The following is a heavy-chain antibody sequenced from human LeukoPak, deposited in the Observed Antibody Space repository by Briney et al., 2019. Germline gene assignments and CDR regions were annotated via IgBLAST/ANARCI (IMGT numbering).Heavy chain of an antibody. CDR2: ISGSAGST. Sequence: GGSLRLSCAASGFTFSVYAMTWVRQVPGKGLEWVSGISGSAGSTYYADFVKGRFTISRDNSKDMLYLQLNNLRAEDTALYSCVRDRIDYFDPWGQGTLVTVSP. D-gene: IGHD4-11*01. CDR3: VRDRIDYFDP. J-gene: IGHJ5*02. V-gene: IGHV3-23*01. CDR1: GFTFSVYA.